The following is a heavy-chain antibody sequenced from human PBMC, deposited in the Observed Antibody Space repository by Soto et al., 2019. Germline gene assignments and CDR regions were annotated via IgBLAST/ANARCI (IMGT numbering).Heavy chain of an antibody. CDR3: ARVRGSTLDY. Sequence: SETLSLSCTVSGGSISSGGYYWSWIRQHPGKGLEWIGYIYYSGSTYYNPSLKSRVTISVDTSKNQFSLKLSSVTAADTAVYYCARVRGSTLDYWGQGNLVTVSS. V-gene: IGHV4-31*03. D-gene: IGHD1-26*01. CDR1: GGSISSGGYY. J-gene: IGHJ4*02. CDR2: IYYSGST.